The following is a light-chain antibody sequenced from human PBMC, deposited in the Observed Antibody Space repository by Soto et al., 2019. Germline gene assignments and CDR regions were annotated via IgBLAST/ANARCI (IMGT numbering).Light chain of an antibody. Sequence: ELVLTQSPVALSLSSGERATLSCRASQSVSSTLLTWYQQKPGQAPRLLIYGVSSRATGIPDRFSGSGSGTDFTLTISRVEPEDFAVYFCQHYWNLPYTFGQGTNLEIK. CDR1: QSVSSTL. J-gene: IGKJ2*01. CDR3: QHYWNLPYT. CDR2: GVS. V-gene: IGKV3-20*01.